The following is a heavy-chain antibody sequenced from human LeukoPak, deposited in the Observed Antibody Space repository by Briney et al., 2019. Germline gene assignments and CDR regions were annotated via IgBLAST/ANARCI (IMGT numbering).Heavy chain of an antibody. CDR1: GGSISSGGYS. CDR2: IYYSGST. Sequence: SQTLSLTCAVSGGSISSGGYSWSWIRQPPGKGLEWIGYIYYSGSTNYNPSLKSRVTISVDTSKNQFSLKLSSVTAADTAVYYCARANLGGYYGSGSYYMDVWGKGTTVTVSS. CDR3: ARANLGGYYGSGSYYMDV. D-gene: IGHD3-10*01. J-gene: IGHJ6*03. V-gene: IGHV4-30-4*07.